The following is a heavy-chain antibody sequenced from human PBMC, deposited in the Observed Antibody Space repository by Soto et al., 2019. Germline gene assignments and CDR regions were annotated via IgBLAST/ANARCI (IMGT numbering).Heavy chain of an antibody. CDR3: ARDSWDIVVVVAATPDYYYYGMDV. V-gene: IGHV3-30-3*01. CDR1: GFTFSSYA. Sequence: GGSLRLSCAASGFTFSSYAMHWVRQAPGKRLEWVAVISYDGSNKYYADSVKGRFTISRDNSKNTLYLQMNSLRAEDTAVYYCARDSWDIVVVVAATPDYYYYGMDVWGQGTTVTVSS. CDR2: ISYDGSNK. J-gene: IGHJ6*02. D-gene: IGHD2-15*01.